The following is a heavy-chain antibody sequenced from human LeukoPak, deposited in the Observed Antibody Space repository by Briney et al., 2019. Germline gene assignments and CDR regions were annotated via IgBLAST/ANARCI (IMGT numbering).Heavy chain of an antibody. CDR1: GYTFTSYY. V-gene: IGHV1-46*01. CDR2: INPSGGST. J-gene: IGHJ6*03. Sequence: ASVKVSCKASGYTFTSYYMHWVRQAPGQGLEWMGIINPSGGSTSYAQKFQGRVTMTRDMSTSTVYMELSSLRSEDTAVYYCAREYSGYDGTTIKYYMDVWGKGTTVTVSS. CDR3: AREYSGYDGTTIKYYMDV. D-gene: IGHD5-12*01.